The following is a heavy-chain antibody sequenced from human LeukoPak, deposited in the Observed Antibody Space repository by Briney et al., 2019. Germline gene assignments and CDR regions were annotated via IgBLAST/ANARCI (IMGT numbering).Heavy chain of an antibody. CDR3: ARVTWSSSSCFEY. J-gene: IGHJ4*02. Sequence: PGGSRRLSFAASGFTFRTNSMNWVRQAPGKGLEWFSSIISSSSYIYYADSVKGRFTISRDNAKNSLYLQMNSLRAEDTAVYYCARVTWSSSSCFEYWGQGTLVTVSS. CDR1: GFTFRTNS. V-gene: IGHV3-21*01. CDR2: IISSSSYI. D-gene: IGHD6-13*01.